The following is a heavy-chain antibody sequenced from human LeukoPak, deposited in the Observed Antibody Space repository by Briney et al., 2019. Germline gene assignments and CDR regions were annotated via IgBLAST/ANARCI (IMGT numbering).Heavy chain of an antibody. CDR2: ISFDASNK. V-gene: IGHV3-30*03. Sequence: GGSLRLSCAASGFTFSSYGMHWVRQAPGKGLEWVAVISFDASNKYYADSVKGRFTISRDNSKNTLYLQMNSLRAEDAAVYYCARARDDFWSGYYYYYYMDVWGKGTTVTVSS. D-gene: IGHD3-3*01. CDR3: ARARDDFWSGYYYYYYMDV. CDR1: GFTFSSYG. J-gene: IGHJ6*03.